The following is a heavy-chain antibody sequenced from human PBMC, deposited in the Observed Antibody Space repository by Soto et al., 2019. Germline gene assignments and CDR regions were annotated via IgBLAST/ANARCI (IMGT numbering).Heavy chain of an antibody. CDR2: IRSSSSTI. CDR3: ARDQGNNWDLDY. V-gene: IGHV3-48*01. D-gene: IGHD1-1*01. J-gene: IGHJ4*02. Sequence: GGSLRLSCAASGFTFSTYPMNWGRQVPGKGLEWVSYIRSSSSTIYYADSVKGRFTISIDSAKNSLYLQMNSLRAEDTAVYYCARDQGNNWDLDYWGQGTLVTVSS. CDR1: GFTFSTYP.